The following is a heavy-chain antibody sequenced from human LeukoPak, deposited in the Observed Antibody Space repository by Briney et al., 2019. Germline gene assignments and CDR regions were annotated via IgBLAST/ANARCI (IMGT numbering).Heavy chain of an antibody. Sequence: GGSLRLSCAASGFTFSSYSMNWVRQAPGKGLEWVSSISSSSSYIYYADSAKGRFTISRDNAKNSLYLQMNSLRAEDTAVYYCASDEHYYDSSGYYYAYWGQGTLVTVSS. V-gene: IGHV3-21*01. CDR3: ASDEHYYDSSGYYYAY. CDR1: GFTFSSYS. CDR2: ISSSSSYI. D-gene: IGHD3-22*01. J-gene: IGHJ4*02.